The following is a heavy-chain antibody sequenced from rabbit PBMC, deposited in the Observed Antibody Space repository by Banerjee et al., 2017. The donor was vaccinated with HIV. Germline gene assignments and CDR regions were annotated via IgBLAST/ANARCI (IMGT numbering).Heavy chain of an antibody. D-gene: IGHD4-1*01. CDR3: ARDLAGVIGWNLGL. CDR2: IAAGSSGST. Sequence: QEQLEESGGDLVKPEGSLTLTCTASGFTLSSYWICWVRQAPGKGLEWIACIAAGSSGSTYYASWAKGRFTISKTSSTTVTLQMTSLTAADTATYFCARDLAGVIGWNLGLWGQGTLVTV. V-gene: IGHV1S45*01. CDR1: GFTLSSYW. J-gene: IGHJ6*01.